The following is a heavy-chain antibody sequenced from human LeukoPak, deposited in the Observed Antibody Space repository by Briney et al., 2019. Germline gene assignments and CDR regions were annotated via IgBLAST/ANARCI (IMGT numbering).Heavy chain of an antibody. J-gene: IGHJ4*02. Sequence: SETLPLTCTVSGGSISSYYWSWIRQPPGKGLEWIGYIYYSGSTNYNPSLKSRVTISVDTSKNQFSLKLSSVTAADTAVYYCARDRSLGEQLEFDYWGQGTLVTVSS. V-gene: IGHV4-59*01. CDR2: IYYSGST. CDR1: GGSISSYY. CDR3: ARDRSLGEQLEFDY. D-gene: IGHD6-13*01.